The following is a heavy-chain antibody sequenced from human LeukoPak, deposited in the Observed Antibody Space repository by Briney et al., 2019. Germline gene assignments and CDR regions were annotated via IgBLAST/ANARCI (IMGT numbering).Heavy chain of an antibody. CDR1: GFTFSTYS. V-gene: IGHV3-48*02. J-gene: IGHJ4*02. CDR2: ISSSSTPV. CDR3: ARGAAARRAHAFDY. D-gene: IGHD6-6*01. Sequence: GGSLRLSCAASGFTFSTYSVNWVRQAPGKGLEWVSYISSSSTPVFYAASVKGRFTLSRDNAKDSVYLQMDSLRHEDTAVYYCARGAAARRAHAFDYWGQGTLVTVSS.